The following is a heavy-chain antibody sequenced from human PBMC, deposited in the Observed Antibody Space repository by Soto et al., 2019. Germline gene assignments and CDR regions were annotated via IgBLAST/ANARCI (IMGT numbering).Heavy chain of an antibody. D-gene: IGHD2-21*01. Sequence: SETLSLTCNVSGGSISTSRSYWAWIRQPPEKGLEWLANIFYSGSTYYNPSLASRVTVSVDTSKNEFSLKLRSVTAADTAVYYCARQPTTGDTDLWFDPWGQGTLVTVSS. CDR3: ARQPTTGDTDLWFDP. V-gene: IGHV4-39*01. CDR1: GGSISTSRSY. J-gene: IGHJ5*02. CDR2: IFYSGST.